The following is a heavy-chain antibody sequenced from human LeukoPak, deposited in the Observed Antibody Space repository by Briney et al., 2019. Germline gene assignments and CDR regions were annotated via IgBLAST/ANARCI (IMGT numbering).Heavy chain of an antibody. CDR3: ARVGNYVKGWFDP. CDR2: IYYSGST. V-gene: IGHV4-59*01. CDR1: GGSISSYY. D-gene: IGHD4-11*01. J-gene: IGHJ5*02. Sequence: SETLSLTCTVSGGSISSYYWSWIRQPPGKGLEWIGYIYYSGSTNYNPSLKSRVTISVDTSKNQFSLKLSSVTAADTAVYYCARVGNYVKGWFDPWGQGTLLTVSS.